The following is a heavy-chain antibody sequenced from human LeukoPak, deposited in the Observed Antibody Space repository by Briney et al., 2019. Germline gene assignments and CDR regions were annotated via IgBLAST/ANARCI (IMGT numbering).Heavy chain of an antibody. CDR3: TPDLGSGSYPGY. V-gene: IGHV3-15*01. CDR2: IKSETDGGTT. D-gene: IGHD1-26*01. J-gene: IGHJ4*02. Sequence: GGSLRLSCAASGFTFSNAWMSWVRQAPGKGLEWVGRIKSETDGGTTDYAAPVKGRFTISRDDSKNTLYLQMNSLKTEDTAVYYCTPDLGSGSYPGYWGQGTLVTVSS. CDR1: GFTFSNAW.